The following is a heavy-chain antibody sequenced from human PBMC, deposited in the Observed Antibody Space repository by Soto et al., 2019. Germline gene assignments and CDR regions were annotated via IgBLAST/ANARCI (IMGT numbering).Heavy chain of an antibody. CDR3: ARMSRTVNY. Sequence: QVQLRESGPGLVKPSETLSLTCTVSGGAITSSPYFWSLIRQSPGRGLEYIGYTYDDGRATYNPSLQSRVTISVDKSTSKFSLSLTSVAAADTAVYFCARMSRTVNYWGQGTPVTVSS. D-gene: IGHD4-17*01. V-gene: IGHV4-61*01. CDR2: TYDDGRA. J-gene: IGHJ4*02. CDR1: GGAITSSPYF.